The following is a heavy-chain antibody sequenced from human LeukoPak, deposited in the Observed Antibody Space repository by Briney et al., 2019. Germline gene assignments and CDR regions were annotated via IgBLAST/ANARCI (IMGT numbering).Heavy chain of an antibody. J-gene: IGHJ4*02. D-gene: IGHD5-12*01. CDR3: GRNRGYSGYVFDY. V-gene: IGHV4-4*09. CDR1: GGSISSYY. CDR2: IYTGGST. Sequence: SETLTLTCTVSGGSISSYYWSWIRQPPGKGLEWIGYIYTGGSTNYNPAPKRRVTISVDTSKNQFSLKLSPVTTADPAVYYCGRNRGYSGYVFDYWGQGTLVSVSS.